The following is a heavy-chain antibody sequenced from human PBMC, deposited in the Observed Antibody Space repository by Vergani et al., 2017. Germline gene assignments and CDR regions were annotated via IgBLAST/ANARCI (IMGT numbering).Heavy chain of an antibody. Sequence: EVQLVESGGGLVKPGGSLRLSCAASGFTFSIYSMNWVRQAPGKGLEWVSTISSSSSYIYYADSVKGRFTISRDNAKNSLYLQMNSLRAEDTAVYYCAREGYTSATFGWFDPWSQGTLVTVS. J-gene: IGHJ5*02. V-gene: IGHV3-21*01. CDR1: GFTFSIYS. CDR2: ISSSSSYI. CDR3: AREGYTSATFGWFDP. D-gene: IGHD6-25*01.